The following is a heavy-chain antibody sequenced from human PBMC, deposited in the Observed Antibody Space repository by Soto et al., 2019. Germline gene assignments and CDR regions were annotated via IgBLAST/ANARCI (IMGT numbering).Heavy chain of an antibody. Sequence: EVQLLESGGGLVQPGGSLRFSCAASGFTFSSYAMSWVRQAPGKGLEWVSAISGSGGSTYYADSVKGRFTISRDNSKNTLYLQMNSLRAEDTAVYYCAKGRWYYYGMDVWGQGTTVTVSS. V-gene: IGHV3-23*01. CDR3: AKGRWYYYGMDV. CDR1: GFTFSSYA. J-gene: IGHJ6*02. D-gene: IGHD2-15*01. CDR2: ISGSGGST.